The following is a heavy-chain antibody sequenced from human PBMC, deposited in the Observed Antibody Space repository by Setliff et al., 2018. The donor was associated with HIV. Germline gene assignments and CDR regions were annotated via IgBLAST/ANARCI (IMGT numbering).Heavy chain of an antibody. CDR3: ARDRMPMASWVPYK. CDR1: DDSISSNY. V-gene: IGHV4-4*07. D-gene: IGHD2-2*01. CDR2: IYTGGRT. Sequence: SETLSLTCTVSDDSISSNYWSWIRQSAGQGLEWVGRIYTGGRTNYNPSLKGRVTMSVDTSKNQFSLNLSSVTAADTAVYYCARDRMPMASWVPYKWGQGTLVTVSS. J-gene: IGHJ4*02.